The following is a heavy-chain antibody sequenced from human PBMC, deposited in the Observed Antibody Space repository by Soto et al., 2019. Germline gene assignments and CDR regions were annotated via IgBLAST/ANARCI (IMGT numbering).Heavy chain of an antibody. CDR1: GGSFSGYY. CDR2: INHSGNT. CDR3: ARQPTGLYYYGMDV. J-gene: IGHJ6*02. Sequence: TLSLTCAVYGGSFSGYYWSWIRQPPGKGLEWIGEINHSGNTNYNPSLKSRVTISVDKSKNQFSLKLSSVTAADTAVYYCARQPTGLYYYGMDVWGQGTTVTVSS. V-gene: IGHV4-34*01.